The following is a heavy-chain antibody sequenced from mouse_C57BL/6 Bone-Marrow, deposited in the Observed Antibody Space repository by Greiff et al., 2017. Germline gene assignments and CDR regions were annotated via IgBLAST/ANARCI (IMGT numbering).Heavy chain of an antibody. CDR3: ARGGLRRGAWFAY. CDR2: INPSSGYT. D-gene: IGHD2-2*01. V-gene: IGHV1-4*01. J-gene: IGHJ3*01. Sequence: VKLVESGAELARPGASVKMSCKASGYTFTSYTMHWVKQRPGQGLEWIGYINPSSGYTKYNQKFKDKATLTADKSSSTAYMQLSSLTSEDSAVYYCARGGLRRGAWFAYWGQGTLVTVSA. CDR1: GYTFTSYT.